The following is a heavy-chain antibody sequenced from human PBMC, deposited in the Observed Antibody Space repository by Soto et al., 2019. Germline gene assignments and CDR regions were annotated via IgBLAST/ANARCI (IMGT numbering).Heavy chain of an antibody. CDR3: ARIFFFSGSRRHTRLQHGLGIPAEPLSDL. CDR1: GMC. Sequence: GMCVSWIRQPPGKALEWLALSYWDDDKYFSTSLKTRLTISKDTSKNQVVLTMTHMAPVDTATYYCARIFFFSGSRRHTRLQHGLGIPAEPLSDL. CDR2: SYWDDDK. D-gene: IGHD3-9*01. V-gene: IGHV2-70*01. J-gene: IGHJ2*01.